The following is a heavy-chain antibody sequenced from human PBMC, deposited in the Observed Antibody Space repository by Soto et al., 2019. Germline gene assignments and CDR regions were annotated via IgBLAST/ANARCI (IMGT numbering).Heavy chain of an antibody. CDR1: GYTFTSYG. Sequence: QVQLVQSGAEVKKPGASVKVSCKASGYTFTSYGISWVRQAPGQGLEWMGWISAYNGSTNYAQKLQGRGTMTTDTSTSTAYMELRSLRSDDTAVYYCASTPTRILRYFDWLLLFWGQGTLVTVSS. D-gene: IGHD3-9*01. J-gene: IGHJ4*02. CDR3: ASTPTRILRYFDWLLLF. V-gene: IGHV1-18*01. CDR2: ISAYNGST.